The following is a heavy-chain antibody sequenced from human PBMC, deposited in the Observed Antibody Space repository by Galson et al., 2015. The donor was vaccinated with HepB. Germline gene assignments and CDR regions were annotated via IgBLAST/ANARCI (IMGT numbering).Heavy chain of an antibody. J-gene: IGHJ6*03. CDR3: ARGRLVVPAAISDYYYYYMDV. D-gene: IGHD2-2*01. CDR1: GYTFTSYA. CDR2: IIPILGIA. V-gene: IGHV1-69*10. Sequence: SVKVSCKASGYTFTSYAMHWVRQAPGQGLEWMGGIIPILGIANYAQKFQGRVTITADESTSTAYMELSSLRSEDTAVYYCARGRLVVPAAISDYYYYYMDVWGKGTTVTVSS.